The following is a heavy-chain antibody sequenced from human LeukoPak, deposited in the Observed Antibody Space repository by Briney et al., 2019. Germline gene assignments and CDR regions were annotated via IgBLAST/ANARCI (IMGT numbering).Heavy chain of an antibody. Sequence: PSETLSLTCTVSGGSISSYYWSWIRRPPGKGLVWMGYIYYSGGTNYNPSLGSRVTISVNTSKNQFSLDLRSVTAADTAVYYCARGPHYHDSSGYSPSYSYAMDVWGQGTTVTVSS. J-gene: IGHJ6*02. D-gene: IGHD3-22*01. V-gene: IGHV4-59*01. CDR2: IYYSGGT. CDR1: GGSISSYY. CDR3: ARGPHYHDSSGYSPSYSYAMDV.